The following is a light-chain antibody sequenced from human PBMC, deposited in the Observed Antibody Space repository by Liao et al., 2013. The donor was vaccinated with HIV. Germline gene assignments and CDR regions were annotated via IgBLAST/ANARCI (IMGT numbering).Light chain of an antibody. CDR1: NIGSYS. Sequence: SYELTQPPSVSVAPGKTASITCGGDNIGSYSVHWYQQKPGQAPVLVISHDTDRPSGIPARFSASNSGNTATLTISRVEAGDEADYYCQVWDTSSAHQVFGGGTKLTVL. V-gene: IGLV3-21*04. CDR3: QVWDTSSAHQV. J-gene: IGLJ3*02. CDR2: HDT.